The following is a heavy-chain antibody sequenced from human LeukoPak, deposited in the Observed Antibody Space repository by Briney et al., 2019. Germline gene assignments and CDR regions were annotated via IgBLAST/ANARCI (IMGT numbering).Heavy chain of an antibody. CDR3: AKFRILTGYDAFDI. CDR2: ISSSSSYI. CDR1: GFTFSSYS. Sequence: GGSLRLSCAASGFTFSSYSMNWVRQAPGKGLEWVSSISSSSSYIYYADSVKGRFTISRDNAKNSLYLQMNSLRAEDTAVYYCAKFRILTGYDAFDIWGQGTMVTVSS. J-gene: IGHJ3*02. V-gene: IGHV3-21*01. D-gene: IGHD3-9*01.